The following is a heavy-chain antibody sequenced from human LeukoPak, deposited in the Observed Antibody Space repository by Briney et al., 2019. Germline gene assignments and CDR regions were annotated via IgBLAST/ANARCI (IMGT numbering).Heavy chain of an antibody. J-gene: IGHJ4*02. Sequence: SETLSLTCTVPGGSISSYYWSWIRQPPGKGLEWIGYIYYSGSTNYNPSLKSRVTISVDTSKNQFSLKLSSVTAADTAVYYCARERAGDYVDYWGQGTLVTVSS. CDR3: ARERAGDYVDY. CDR1: GGSISSYY. D-gene: IGHD4-17*01. V-gene: IGHV4-59*01. CDR2: IYYSGST.